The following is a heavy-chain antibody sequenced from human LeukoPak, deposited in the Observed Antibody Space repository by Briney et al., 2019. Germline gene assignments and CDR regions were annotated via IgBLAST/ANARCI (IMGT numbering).Heavy chain of an antibody. D-gene: IGHD2-2*01. V-gene: IGHV3-13*01. CDR2: IGTAGDT. CDR3: ARGGCSSTSCYVSYYYYGMDV. J-gene: IGHJ6*02. Sequence: GGSLRLSCAASGFTFSSYDMHWVRHATGKGLEWVSAIGTAGDTYYPGSVKGQFTISRENAKNSLYLQMNSLRAGDTAVYYCARGGCSSTSCYVSYYYYGMDVWGQGTTVTVSS. CDR1: GFTFSSYD.